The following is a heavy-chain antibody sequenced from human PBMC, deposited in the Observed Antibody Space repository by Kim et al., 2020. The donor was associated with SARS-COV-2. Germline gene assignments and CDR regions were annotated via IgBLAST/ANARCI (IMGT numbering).Heavy chain of an antibody. V-gene: IGHV4-61*01. J-gene: IGHJ3*01. D-gene: IGHD6-25*01. CDR1: GASVSSDSYF. CDR3: ARPFAAYDAFYV. Sequence: SETLSLTCTVSGASVSSDSYFWSWIRQSPGKKLEWIEYIFYTGNTKYNPSLQSRLSISLDASKNQFSLNLHSVTAADSAVYYCARPFAAYDAFYVWGQG. CDR2: IFYTGNT.